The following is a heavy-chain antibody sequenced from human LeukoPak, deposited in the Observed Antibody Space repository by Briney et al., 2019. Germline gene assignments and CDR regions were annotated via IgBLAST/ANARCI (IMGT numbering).Heavy chain of an antibody. CDR2: IGSSSSYI. V-gene: IGHV3-21*01. CDR1: GFTFSSYS. CDR3: ARGATVRTPPLDY. J-gene: IGHJ4*02. D-gene: IGHD4-23*01. Sequence: GGSRRLSCAASGFTFSSYSMNWVRQAPGKGLEWVSSIGSSSSYIYYADSVKGRFSVSRDNAKNSLYLQMNSLRAEDTAVYYCARGATVRTPPLDYWGQGTLVTVSS.